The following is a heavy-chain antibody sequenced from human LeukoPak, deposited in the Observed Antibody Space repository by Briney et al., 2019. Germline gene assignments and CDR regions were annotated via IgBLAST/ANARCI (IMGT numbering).Heavy chain of an antibody. CDR1: GYTFTGYY. CDR3: ARAGPYGAFDI. Sequence: ASVKVSCKASGYTFTGYYMHWVRQAPGQGLEWMGWINPNSGNTGYAQKFQGRVTITRNTSISTAYMELSSLRSEDTAVYYCARAGPYGAFDIWGQGTMVTVSS. D-gene: IGHD4-17*01. V-gene: IGHV1-8*03. CDR2: INPNSGNT. J-gene: IGHJ3*02.